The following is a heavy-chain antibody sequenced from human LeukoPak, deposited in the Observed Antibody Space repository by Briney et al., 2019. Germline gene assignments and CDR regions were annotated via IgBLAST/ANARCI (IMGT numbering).Heavy chain of an antibody. J-gene: IGHJ4*02. D-gene: IGHD3-22*01. V-gene: IGHV3-23*01. CDR2: ISGTGAST. CDR1: GFTFGSYA. Sequence: GGSLRLSCAGSGFTFGSYAMSWVRQAPGKGLEWVSSISGTGASTFYADSVKGRFTISRDNSKNTLYLQMNSLRAEDTAVYYCARSRGITMTLDYWGQGTLVTVSS. CDR3: ARSRGITMTLDY.